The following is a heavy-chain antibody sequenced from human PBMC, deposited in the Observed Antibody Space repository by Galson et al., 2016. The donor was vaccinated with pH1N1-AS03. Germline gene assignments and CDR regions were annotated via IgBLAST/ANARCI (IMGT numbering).Heavy chain of an antibody. CDR2: IFGGGDGT. J-gene: IGHJ4*02. CDR3: TNSLVY. V-gene: IGHV3-23*01. Sequence: SLRLSCAASGFTFSSYAMGWVRQAPGKGLEWVSLIFGGGDGTYDADSVKGRFTISRDNAKNTLYLQMDSLRAEDTAMYYCTNSLVYWGQGTLVTVSS. CDR1: GFTFSSYA.